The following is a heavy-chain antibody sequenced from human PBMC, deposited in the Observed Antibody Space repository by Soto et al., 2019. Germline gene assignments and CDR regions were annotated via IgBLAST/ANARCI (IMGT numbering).Heavy chain of an antibody. CDR1: GFTFSNYA. CDR2: ISYDGSNK. CDR3: ANFYYDTSGTTVGFDP. V-gene: IGHV3-30*18. J-gene: IGHJ5*02. Sequence: QVQLVESGGGVVQPGRSLRLSCAACGFTFSNYAMHWVRQAPGKGLEWVAVISYDGSNKYYADSVKGRFTISRDNSKNTLYLQMNSLRAEDTAVYYCANFYYDTSGTTVGFDPWGQGTLVTVSS. D-gene: IGHD3-22*01.